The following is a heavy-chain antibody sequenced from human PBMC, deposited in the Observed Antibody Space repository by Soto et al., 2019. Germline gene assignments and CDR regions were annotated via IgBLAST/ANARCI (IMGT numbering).Heavy chain of an antibody. CDR1: GGSVSNGTYY. D-gene: IGHD2-2*01. V-gene: IGHV4-61*01. Sequence: SETLSLTCTVSGGSVSNGTYYWIWLRQPPGKGLDWIGCIYYSGSTNYNPPLKSRATISVDTTNNQFFLKLSSVTAEATAVYYCALCYYYQLPDYFLGQGTLGTVSS. CDR2: IYYSGST. J-gene: IGHJ4*02. CDR3: ALCYYYQLPDYF.